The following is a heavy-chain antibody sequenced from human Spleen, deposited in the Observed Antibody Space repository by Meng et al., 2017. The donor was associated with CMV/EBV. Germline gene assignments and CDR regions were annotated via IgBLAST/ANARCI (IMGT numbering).Heavy chain of an antibody. V-gene: IGHV4-34*12. Sequence: SQTLSLTCAVYGGSFSGYYLRWIRQPPGKGMEWIGKNLHSGSTNYNSSLKSRVTISVDISKHQFSLTLNSVTAADTAVYYCARARPTVTTGVDNWFDPWGQGTLVTVSS. CDR2: NLHSGST. D-gene: IGHD4-11*01. CDR1: GGSFSGYY. CDR3: ARARPTVTTGVDNWFDP. J-gene: IGHJ5*02.